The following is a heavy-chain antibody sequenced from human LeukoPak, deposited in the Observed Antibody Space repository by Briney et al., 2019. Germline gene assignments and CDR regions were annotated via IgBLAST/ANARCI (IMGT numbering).Heavy chain of an antibody. CDR2: ISWSGGT. CDR1: GFVIDDYA. V-gene: IGHV3-43D*03. CDR3: VKDTSPTYYGYFDS. D-gene: IGHD3-10*01. Sequence: PGASLTLSCEPSGFVIDDYAMHWIRQAPGRGLEWVSVISWSGGTSYADSVKGRFTVSRNNTKNSLFLHMNSLRPNDTALYYCVKDTSPTYYGYFDSWGQGTLVTVSS. J-gene: IGHJ4*02.